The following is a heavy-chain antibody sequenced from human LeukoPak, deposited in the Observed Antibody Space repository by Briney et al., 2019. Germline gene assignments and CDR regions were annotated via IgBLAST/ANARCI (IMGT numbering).Heavy chain of an antibody. CDR1: GFTFTRSA. D-gene: IGHD4-11*01. Sequence: SVKVSCKTSGFTFTRSAIQWVRQARGQRLEWIGWIVVGSGSTDYAQKFQERVTITRDMSTSTAYIELSSLTSEDTAVYYCATDNDYSVQQWLPRGAYWGQGTLVTVSS. V-gene: IGHV1-58*02. CDR3: ATDNDYSVQQWLPRGAY. J-gene: IGHJ4*02. CDR2: IVVGSGST.